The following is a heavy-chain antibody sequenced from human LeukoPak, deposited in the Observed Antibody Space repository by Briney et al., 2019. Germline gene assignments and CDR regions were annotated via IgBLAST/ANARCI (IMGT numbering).Heavy chain of an antibody. CDR1: GFTFSNYG. CDR2: IQYDGSDK. V-gene: IGHV3-30*02. CDR3: RDPFDY. J-gene: IGHJ4*02. Sequence: GGSLRLSCAASGFTFSNYGMHWVRQAPGKGLEWVAFIQYDGSDKYYADSVKGRFTSSRNKSKNTLYLQMNSLRTEDTAVYYCRDPFDYWGQGTLVTVSS.